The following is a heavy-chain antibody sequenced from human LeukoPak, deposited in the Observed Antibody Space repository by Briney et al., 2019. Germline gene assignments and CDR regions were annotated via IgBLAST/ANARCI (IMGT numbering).Heavy chain of an antibody. J-gene: IGHJ4*02. CDR1: GGSISSGGYY. V-gene: IGHV4-61*02. Sequence: SETLSLTCTVSGGSISSGGYYWSWIRQPAGKGLEWIGRIFTSGSTNYSPSLKSRVTMSVDTSKNQFSLKLSSVTAADTAVYYCARGVKILEWLFFDYWGQGTLVTVSS. CDR3: ARGVKILEWLFFDY. CDR2: IFTSGST. D-gene: IGHD3-3*01.